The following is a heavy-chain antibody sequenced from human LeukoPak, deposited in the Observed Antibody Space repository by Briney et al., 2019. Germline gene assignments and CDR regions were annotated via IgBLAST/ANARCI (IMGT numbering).Heavy chain of an antibody. D-gene: IGHD6-13*01. CDR3: ARDGYSSSWTDAFDI. CDR2: IYYSGST. CDR1: GGSISSYY. J-gene: IGHJ3*02. Sequence: SETLSLTCTVSGGSISSYYWSWLRQPPGKGLEWIGYIYYSGSTNYNPSLKSRVTISVDTSKNQFSLKLSSVTAADTAVYYCARDGYSSSWTDAFDIWGQGTMVTVSS. V-gene: IGHV4-59*01.